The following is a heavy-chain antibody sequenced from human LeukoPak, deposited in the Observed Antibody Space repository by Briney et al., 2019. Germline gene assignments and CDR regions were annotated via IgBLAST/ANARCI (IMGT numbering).Heavy chain of an antibody. V-gene: IGHV3-64D*06. J-gene: IGHJ4*02. CDR1: GFTFSTYV. CDR3: VRGTGY. Sequence: GGSLTLSCSVSGFTFSTYVMHWVRHAPGKGLEYVSAISSNGDNTYYADSVKGRFTISRDNSKNTLYLQMSSLRADDTAVYYCVRGTGYWGQGTLVTVSS. CDR2: ISSNGDNT.